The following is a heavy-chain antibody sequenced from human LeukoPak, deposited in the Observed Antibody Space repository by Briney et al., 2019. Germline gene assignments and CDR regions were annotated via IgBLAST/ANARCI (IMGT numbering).Heavy chain of an antibody. D-gene: IGHD4-23*01. Sequence: GGSLRLSCAASGLTYSSYEMNWVRQAPGKGLEWVSHISSSGSTIYYTDSVKGRFTISRDNSKNLLYLQMNRLRAEDTAIYYCARTVARIGYWGQGTLVTVSS. CDR1: GLTYSSYE. J-gene: IGHJ4*02. CDR3: ARTVARIGY. CDR2: ISSSGSTI. V-gene: IGHV3-48*03.